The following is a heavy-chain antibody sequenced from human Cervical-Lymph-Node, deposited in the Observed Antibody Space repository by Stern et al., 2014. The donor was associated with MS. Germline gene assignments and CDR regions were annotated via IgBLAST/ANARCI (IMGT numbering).Heavy chain of an antibody. D-gene: IGHD5-12*01. Sequence: QVQLVQSGAEVKKHGSSVKVSCKACGGTFSRYAISWVRQATGQGLEWMGGIIPIFGTANYAQKFQSRVTISANESTSTAYMELSSLRSEDTAVYYCARESLGSGYDWGQGTLVTVSS. V-gene: IGHV1-69*01. CDR1: GGTFSRYA. CDR3: ARESLGSGYD. CDR2: IIPIFGTA. J-gene: IGHJ4*02.